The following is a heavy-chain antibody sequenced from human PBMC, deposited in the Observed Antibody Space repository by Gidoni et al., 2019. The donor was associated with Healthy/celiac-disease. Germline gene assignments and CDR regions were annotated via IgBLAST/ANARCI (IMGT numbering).Heavy chain of an antibody. CDR3: ARDVFDYDSSGSRGGY. CDR1: GVSFSGYY. J-gene: IGHJ4*02. CDR2: INHRGST. V-gene: IGHV4-34*01. D-gene: IGHD3-22*01. Sequence: QVQLQQWGAGLLKPPETLSLTCAVYGVSFSGYYWSWLRQPPGKGLEWIGEINHRGSTNYNPSLKRRVTISVDTSKNQFSLKLSSVTAADTDVYYCARDVFDYDSSGSRGGYWGQGTLVTVSS.